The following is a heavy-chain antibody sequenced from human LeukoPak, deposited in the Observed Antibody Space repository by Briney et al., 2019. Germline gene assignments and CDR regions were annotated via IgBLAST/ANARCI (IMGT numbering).Heavy chain of an antibody. D-gene: IGHD3-22*01. Sequence: GASVKVSCKASGYTFTSYYMHWVRQAPGQGLEWMGIINPSGGSTSYAQKFQGRVTMTRDMSTSTVYTELSSLRSEDTAVYYCARTVRDYYDSSGYFLGVGAFDIWGQGTMVTVSS. CDR2: INPSGGST. V-gene: IGHV1-46*01. CDR3: ARTVRDYYDSSGYFLGVGAFDI. CDR1: GYTFTSYY. J-gene: IGHJ3*02.